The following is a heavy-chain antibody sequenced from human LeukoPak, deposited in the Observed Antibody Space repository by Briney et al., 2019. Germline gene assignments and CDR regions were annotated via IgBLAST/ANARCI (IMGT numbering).Heavy chain of an antibody. CDR3: AKDAYDFWTHKTFDY. D-gene: IGHD3-3*01. V-gene: IGHV3-9*01. CDR2: ISWNSGSI. CDR1: GFTFNDYA. J-gene: IGHJ4*02. Sequence: GGSLRLSCAASGFTFNDYAMHWVRQAPGKGLEWVSGISWNSGSIGYADSVKGRFTISRDNAKNSPYLQMNSLRTEDTALYYCAKDAYDFWTHKTFDYWGQGTLVTVPS.